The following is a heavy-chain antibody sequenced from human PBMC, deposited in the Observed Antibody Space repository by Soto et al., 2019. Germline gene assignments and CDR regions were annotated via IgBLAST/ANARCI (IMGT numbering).Heavy chain of an antibody. D-gene: IGHD3-22*01. Sequence: QVQLVESGGGVVQPGRSLRLSFAASGFTFSSYGMHWVRQAPGKGLEWVAVISYDGSNKYYADSVKGRFTISSDNSKNTLYLQMNSLRAEDTAVYYCAKASGDSSGEIDYWGQGTLVTVSS. V-gene: IGHV3-30*18. CDR2: ISYDGSNK. CDR1: GFTFSSYG. J-gene: IGHJ4*02. CDR3: AKASGDSSGEIDY.